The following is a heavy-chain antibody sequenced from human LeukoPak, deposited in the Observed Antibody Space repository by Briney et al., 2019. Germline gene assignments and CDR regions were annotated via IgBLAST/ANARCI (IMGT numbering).Heavy chain of an antibody. D-gene: IGHD6-13*01. CDR1: GGSISSYY. CDR3: ARGVYIAAAQYAY. Sequence: SSETLSLTCTISGGSISSYYWSWIRQPPGKGLEWIGYIYYSGTTNYNPSLKSRVTISVDTSKNQFSLKLSSVTAADTAVYYCARGVYIAAAQYAYWGQGTLVTVSS. J-gene: IGHJ4*02. V-gene: IGHV4-59*01. CDR2: IYYSGTT.